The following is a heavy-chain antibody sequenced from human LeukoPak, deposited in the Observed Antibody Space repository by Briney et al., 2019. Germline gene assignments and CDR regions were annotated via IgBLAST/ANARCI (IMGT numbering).Heavy chain of an antibody. V-gene: IGHV3-30*02. J-gene: IGHJ4*02. D-gene: IGHD1-26*01. Sequence: PGGSLRLSCAASGFTFSSYGMHWVRQAPGKGLEWVAFIRYDGSNKYYADSVKGRFTISRDNSKNTLYLQMNSLRAEDTAVYYCARQTQVGATRFDYWGQGTLVTVSS. CDR2: IRYDGSNK. CDR1: GFTFSSYG. CDR3: ARQTQVGATRFDY.